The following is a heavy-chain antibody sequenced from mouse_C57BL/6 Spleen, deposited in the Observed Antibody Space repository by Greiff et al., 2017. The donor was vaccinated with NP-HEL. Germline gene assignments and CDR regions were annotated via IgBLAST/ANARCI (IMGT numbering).Heavy chain of an antibody. Sequence: EVQLQQSGPELVKPGASVKISCKASGYSFTGYYMNWVKQSPEKSLEWIGEINPSTGGTTYNQKFKAKATLTVDKSSSTAYMQLKSLTSEDSAVYYCARRSYYGSSPHWYFDVWGTGTTVTVSS. J-gene: IGHJ1*03. CDR2: INPSTGGT. CDR3: ARRSYYGSSPHWYFDV. V-gene: IGHV1-42*01. CDR1: GYSFTGYY. D-gene: IGHD1-1*01.